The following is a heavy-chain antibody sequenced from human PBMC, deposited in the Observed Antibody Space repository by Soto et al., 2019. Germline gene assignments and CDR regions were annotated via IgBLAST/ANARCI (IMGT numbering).Heavy chain of an antibody. D-gene: IGHD2-15*01. CDR2: INHSGST. J-gene: IGHJ4*02. V-gene: IGHV4-34*01. Sequence: PPETLSLTCAVYGGSFSGYYWSLIRQPPGKGLEWIGEINHSGSTNYNPSLKSRVTISVDTSKNQFSLKLSSVTAADTAVYCCARSPDGGNLDYWGQGTLVTVSS. CDR1: GGSFSGYY. CDR3: ARSPDGGNLDY.